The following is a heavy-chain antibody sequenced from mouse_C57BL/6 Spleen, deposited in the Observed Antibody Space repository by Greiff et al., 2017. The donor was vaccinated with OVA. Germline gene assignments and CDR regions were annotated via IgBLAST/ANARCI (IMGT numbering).Heavy chain of an antibody. Sequence: EVKLVESGGGLVKPGGSLKLSCAASGFTFSDYGMHWVRQAPEKGLEWVAYISSGSSTIYYADTVKGRFTISRDNAKNTLFLQMTSLRSEDTAMYYCARPDYYSNYLWYFDVWGTGTTVTVSS. CDR2: ISSGSSTI. J-gene: IGHJ1*03. CDR3: ARPDYYSNYLWYFDV. CDR1: GFTFSDYG. V-gene: IGHV5-17*01. D-gene: IGHD2-5*01.